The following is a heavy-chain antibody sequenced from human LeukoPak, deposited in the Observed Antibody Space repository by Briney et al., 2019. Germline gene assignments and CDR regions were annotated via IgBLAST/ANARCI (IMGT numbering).Heavy chain of an antibody. CDR2: ISGSGGST. Sequence: PGGSLRLSCAASGFTFNNFAMSWVRQAPGKGLEWVSAISGSGGSTYYADSVKGRFTISRDNSKNTLYLQMNSLRAEDTAVYYCARRGRANYYFDYWGQGTLVTVSS. J-gene: IGHJ4*02. D-gene: IGHD1-1*01. CDR1: GFTFNNFA. CDR3: ARRGRANYYFDY. V-gene: IGHV3-23*01.